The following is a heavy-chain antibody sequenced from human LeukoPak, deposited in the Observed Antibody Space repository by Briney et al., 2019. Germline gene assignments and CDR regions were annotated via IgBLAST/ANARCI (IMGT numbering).Heavy chain of an antibody. CDR1: GFTFGSYA. CDR3: AKSGWLPTGDDYFDY. V-gene: IGHV3-23*01. Sequence: GGSLRLSCAASGFTFGSYAMSWVRQAPGKGLEWVSAISGSGGSTYCADSVKGRFTISRDNSKNTLYLQMNSLRAEDTAVYYCAKSGWLPTGDDYFDYWGQGTLVTVSS. D-gene: IGHD6-19*01. J-gene: IGHJ4*02. CDR2: ISGSGGST.